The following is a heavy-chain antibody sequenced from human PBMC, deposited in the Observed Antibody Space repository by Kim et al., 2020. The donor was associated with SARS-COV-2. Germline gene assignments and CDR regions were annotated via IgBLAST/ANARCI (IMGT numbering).Heavy chain of an antibody. CDR2: IKSKTDGGTT. CDR1: GFTFSNAW. J-gene: IGHJ4*02. D-gene: IGHD3-22*01. Sequence: GGSLRLSCAASGFTFSNAWMSWVRQAPGKGLEWVGRIKSKTDGGTTDYAAPVKGRFTISRDDSKNTLYLQMNSLKTEDTAVYYCTTDMLYYYDSSGYIAESDYWGQGTLVTVSS. V-gene: IGHV3-15*01. CDR3: TTDMLYYYDSSGYIAESDY.